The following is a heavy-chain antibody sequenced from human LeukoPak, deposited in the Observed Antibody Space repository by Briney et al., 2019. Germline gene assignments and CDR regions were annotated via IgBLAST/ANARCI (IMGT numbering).Heavy chain of an antibody. Sequence: SQTLSLTCTVSGDSLSSGGHYWSWIRQHPGKGREWVGYTTYSGRTFYNPSLRSRVITSVDTSKNQFSLQLTSVTAADTAVYYCARVDSDYDFTDNWGQGTLVTVSS. CDR2: TTYSGRT. D-gene: IGHD5-12*01. CDR1: GDSLSSGGHY. V-gene: IGHV4-31*03. CDR3: ARVDSDYDFTDN. J-gene: IGHJ4*02.